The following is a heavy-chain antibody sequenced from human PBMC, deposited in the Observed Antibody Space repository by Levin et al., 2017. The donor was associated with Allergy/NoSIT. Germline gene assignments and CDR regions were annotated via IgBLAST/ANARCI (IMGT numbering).Heavy chain of an antibody. CDR3: AKDRGFSYGYGFDS. Sequence: LSLTCEARGIIFSNPGMSWVRQAPGKGLEWVAAISATGGSYYYAGSVKGRFTVSRDNSKNTLFLQMNSLRGDDTAVYYCAKDRGFSYGYGFDSWGQGTLVTVSS. D-gene: IGHD5-18*01. V-gene: IGHV3-23*01. CDR2: ISATGGSY. CDR1: GIIFSNPG. J-gene: IGHJ4*02.